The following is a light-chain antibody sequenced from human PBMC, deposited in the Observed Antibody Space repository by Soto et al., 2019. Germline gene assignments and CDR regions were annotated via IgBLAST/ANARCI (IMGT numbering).Light chain of an antibody. CDR1: QSVGAR. CDR3: QQYNDWPPLT. CDR2: TTS. Sequence: ELVMTQSPATLSVSPGERATLSCRASQSVGARLAWYQQKPGQPPRLLMYTTSIRASGVPPRFSGSGSGTEFTLTISSLQSEDFAVYYCQQYNDWPPLTFGGGTTVEIK. V-gene: IGKV3-15*01. J-gene: IGKJ4*01.